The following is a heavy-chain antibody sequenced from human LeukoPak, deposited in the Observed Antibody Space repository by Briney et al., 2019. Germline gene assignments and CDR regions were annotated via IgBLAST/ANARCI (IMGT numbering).Heavy chain of an antibody. D-gene: IGHD5-18*01. Sequence: GRSLRLSCAASGFAFSSYAIHWVRQAPGKGLEWVTVRSYDGSNKYYADSVKGRFTISRDNSKNTLVLQMNSLRAEDTAVYYCARGFTAMDTYYYYGMDVWGQGTTVTVSS. CDR3: ARGFTAMDTYYYYGMDV. CDR2: RSYDGSNK. V-gene: IGHV3-30-3*01. J-gene: IGHJ6*02. CDR1: GFAFSSYA.